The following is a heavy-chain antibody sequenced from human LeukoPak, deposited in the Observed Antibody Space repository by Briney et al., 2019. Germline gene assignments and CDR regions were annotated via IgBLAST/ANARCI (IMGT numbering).Heavy chain of an antibody. CDR3: ARVGAAAGTLGVYAFDI. CDR2: IYYSGST. D-gene: IGHD6-13*01. CDR1: GGSFSGYY. V-gene: IGHV4-59*01. J-gene: IGHJ3*02. Sequence: SETLSLTCAVYGGSFSGYYWSWIRQPPGKGLEWIGYIYYSGSTNYNPSLKSRVTISVDTSKNQFSLKLSSVTAADTAVYYCARVGAAAGTLGVYAFDIWGQGTMVTVSS.